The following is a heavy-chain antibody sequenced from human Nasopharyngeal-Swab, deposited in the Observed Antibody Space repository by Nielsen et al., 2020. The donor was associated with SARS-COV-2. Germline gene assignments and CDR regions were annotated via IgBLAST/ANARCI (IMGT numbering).Heavy chain of an antibody. CDR2: IRSKAYGGTT. CDR1: GSTFGDYA. CDR3: TRAPGYSGYLGYFDY. J-gene: IGHJ4*02. Sequence: GGSLRLSCPASGSTFGDYAMSWVRQAPGKGLEWVGFIRSKAYGGTTEYAASVKGRFTISRDDSKSIAYLQMNRLKTEDTAVYYCTRAPGYSGYLGYFDYWGQGTLVTVSS. D-gene: IGHD5-12*01. V-gene: IGHV3-49*04.